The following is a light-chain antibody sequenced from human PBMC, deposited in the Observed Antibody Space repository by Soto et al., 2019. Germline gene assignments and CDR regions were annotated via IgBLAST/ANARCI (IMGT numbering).Light chain of an antibody. CDR3: QQRRNWLYT. CDR2: DAS. J-gene: IGKJ2*01. CDR1: QSVSRY. Sequence: EIVLTQSPATLSLSPGERATLSCRASQSVSRYLAWYQQKPGQAPRLLIYDASNRATGIPARFSGSGSGTDFILTISSLESEDSAIYYCQQRRNWLYTFGQGTKLEIK. V-gene: IGKV3-11*01.